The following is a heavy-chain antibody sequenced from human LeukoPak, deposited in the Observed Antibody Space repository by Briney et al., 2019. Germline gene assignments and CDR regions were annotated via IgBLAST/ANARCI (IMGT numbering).Heavy chain of an antibody. Sequence: PSQTLSLTCTVSGGSISSGSYYWSWIRQPPGKGLEWIGYTSDSGGHTDYKPSLKSRVTISVDTSKNQFSLKLTSATAADTAVYYCARWHSHGRYFDYWGQGALVTVSS. CDR3: ARWHSHGRYFDY. CDR2: TSDSGGHT. V-gene: IGHV4-61*01. CDR1: GGSISSGSYY. D-gene: IGHD2-21*01. J-gene: IGHJ4*02.